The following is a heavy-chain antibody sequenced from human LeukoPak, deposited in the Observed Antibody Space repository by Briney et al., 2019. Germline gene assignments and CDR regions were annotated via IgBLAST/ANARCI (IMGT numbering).Heavy chain of an antibody. CDR2: IRRDGDVE. V-gene: IGHV3-7*01. J-gene: IGHJ3*02. D-gene: IGHD3-10*01. Sequence: GGSLRLSCVGSGFTFSTYWMTWVRQAPGKGLEWVANIRRDGDVEHYADSVRGRFTVSRDNAKNSMYLQMNSLRAEDTAVYYCARDDSPQDSGRYFDAFDMWGQGTMVTASS. CDR1: GFTFSTYW. CDR3: ARDDSPQDSGRYFDAFDM.